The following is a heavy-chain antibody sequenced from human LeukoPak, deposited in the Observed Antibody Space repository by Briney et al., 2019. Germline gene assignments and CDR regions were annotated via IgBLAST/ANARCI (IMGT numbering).Heavy chain of an antibody. CDR1: GYSFTSYL. CDR2: IYPGYSDT. V-gene: IGHV5-51*01. Sequence: GESLKISCKGSGYSFTSYLIGWVRQMPGKGLEWMGIIYPGYSDTRYSPSFQGQVTISADKSISTAYLQWSSLKASDTDMYYCARLVDLLWFGEGAAFDIWGQGTMVTVSS. J-gene: IGHJ3*02. CDR3: ARLVDLLWFGEGAAFDI. D-gene: IGHD3-10*01.